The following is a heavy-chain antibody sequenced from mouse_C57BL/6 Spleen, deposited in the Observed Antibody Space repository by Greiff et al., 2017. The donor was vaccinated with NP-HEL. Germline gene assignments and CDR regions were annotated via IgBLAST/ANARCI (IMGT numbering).Heavy chain of an antibody. CDR1: GFTFSDYG. CDR2: ISSGSSTI. Sequence: EVMLVESGGGLVKPGGSLKLSCAASGFTFSDYGMHWVRQAPEKGLEWVAYISSGSSTIYYADTVKGRFTISRDNAKNTLFLQMTSLRSEDTAMYYCARDYYGNGFAYWGQGTLVTVSA. D-gene: IGHD1-1*01. J-gene: IGHJ3*01. CDR3: ARDYYGNGFAY. V-gene: IGHV5-17*01.